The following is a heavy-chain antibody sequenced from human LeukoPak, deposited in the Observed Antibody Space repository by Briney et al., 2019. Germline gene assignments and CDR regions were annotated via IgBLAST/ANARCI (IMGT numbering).Heavy chain of an antibody. D-gene: IGHD5-18*01. CDR2: FDPEDGET. CDR1: GYTLTELS. Sequence: ASVRVSCKVSGYTLTELSMHWVRQAPGKGLEWMGGFDPEDGETIYAQKFQGRVTMTEDTSTDTAYMELSSLRSEDTAVYYCATRNRGYSYGYWFDPWGQGTLVTVSS. CDR3: ATRNRGYSYGYWFDP. V-gene: IGHV1-24*01. J-gene: IGHJ5*02.